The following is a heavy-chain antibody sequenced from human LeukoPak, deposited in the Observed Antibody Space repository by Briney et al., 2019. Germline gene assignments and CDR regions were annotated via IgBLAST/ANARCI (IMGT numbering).Heavy chain of an antibody. CDR3: ATQFLLGIAATYY. CDR2: FDPEDGET. D-gene: IGHD6-13*01. CDR1: GYTLTELS. V-gene: IGHV1-24*01. Sequence: ASVKVSCKVSGYTLTELSMHWVRQAPGKGLEWMGGFDPEDGETIYAQKFQGRVTMTEDTSTDTAYMELSSLRSEDTAVYYCATQFLLGIAATYYCGQGTLGTVSS. J-gene: IGHJ4*02.